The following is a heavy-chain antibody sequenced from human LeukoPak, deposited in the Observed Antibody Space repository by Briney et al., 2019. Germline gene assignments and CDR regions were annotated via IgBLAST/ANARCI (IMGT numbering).Heavy chain of an antibody. J-gene: IGHJ4*02. D-gene: IGHD3-10*01. Sequence: GGSLRLSCSASGFTFSRYAMHWVRQAPGKGLEYVSGVSSNGGSTYYADSVKGRFTISRDNSKNTLYLQMSSLRAEDTAVYYCVKSGSYYNEPYYFDYWGQGTLVTVSS. V-gene: IGHV3-64D*06. CDR2: VSSNGGST. CDR3: VKSGSYYNEPYYFDY. CDR1: GFTFSRYA.